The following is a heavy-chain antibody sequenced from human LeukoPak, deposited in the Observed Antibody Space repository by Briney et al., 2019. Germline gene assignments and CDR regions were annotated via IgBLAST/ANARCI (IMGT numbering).Heavy chain of an antibody. CDR2: ITPIFGTA. V-gene: IGHV1-69*13. D-gene: IGHD6-13*01. Sequence: SVKVSCKASGGTFSSYAISWVRQVPGQGLEWMGGITPIFGTANYAQKFQGRVTITADESTSTAYMELSSLRSEGTAVYYCARASAAGTFSHFQHWGQGTLVTVSS. CDR1: GGTFSSYA. CDR3: ARASAAGTFSHFQH. J-gene: IGHJ1*01.